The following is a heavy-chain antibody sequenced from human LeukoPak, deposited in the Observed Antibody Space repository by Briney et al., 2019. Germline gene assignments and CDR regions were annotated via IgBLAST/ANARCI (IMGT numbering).Heavy chain of an antibody. V-gene: IGHV1-2*02. J-gene: IGHJ4*02. D-gene: IGHD6-6*01. CDR3: ARDLGSPDY. CDR1: GYTFTDYY. Sequence: ASVKVSCKASGYTFTDYYMHWVRQAPGQGLEWMGWINRKSGGTKYAQKFQGRVTMTRDTSISTAYLEVSRLRYDDTAIYYCARDLGSPDYWGQGTLVTVSS. CDR2: INRKSGGT.